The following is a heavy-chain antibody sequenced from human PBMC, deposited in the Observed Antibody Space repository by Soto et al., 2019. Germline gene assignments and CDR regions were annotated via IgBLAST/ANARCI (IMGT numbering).Heavy chain of an antibody. CDR3: ARDRGVAPPVAGNTHYYYYMDV. V-gene: IGHV1-18*01. J-gene: IGHJ6*03. CDR2: ISGFNGNT. CDR1: GYSFTNYG. D-gene: IGHD6-19*01. Sequence: QDQLVQSGAEVKKPGASVTVSCKASGYSFTNYGITWVRQAPGQGLEWMGWISGFNGNTHYAQKLQGRVTMTTDASTRTAYMELRSPRSDDTAVYYCARDRGVAPPVAGNTHYYYYMDVWGKGTTVTVSS.